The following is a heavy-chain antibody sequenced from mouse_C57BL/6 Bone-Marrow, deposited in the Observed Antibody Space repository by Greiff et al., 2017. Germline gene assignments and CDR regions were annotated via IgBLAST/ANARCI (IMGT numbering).Heavy chain of an antibody. CDR1: GFTFSDYG. Sequence: EVQVVESGGGLVKPGGSLKLSCAASGFTFSDYGMHWVRQAPEKGLEWVAYISSGSSTIYYADTVKGRFTISRDNAKNTLFLQMTSLRSEDTAMYYCARHGSSYWYSDVWGTGTTVTVSS. V-gene: IGHV5-17*01. CDR2: ISSGSSTI. CDR3: ARHGSSYWYSDV. D-gene: IGHD1-1*01. J-gene: IGHJ1*03.